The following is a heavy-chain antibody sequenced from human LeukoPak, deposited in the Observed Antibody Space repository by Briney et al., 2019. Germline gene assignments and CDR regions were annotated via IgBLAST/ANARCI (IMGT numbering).Heavy chain of an antibody. J-gene: IGHJ3*02. CDR3: AGPKGTAFDI. Sequence: RTSETLSLTCTVSGGSISSYYWSWIRQPPGKGLEWIGYIYYSGSTNYNPSLKSRVTISVDTSKNQFSLKLSSVTAADTAVYYCAGPKGTAFDIWGQGTMVTVSS. CDR2: IYYSGST. CDR1: GGSISSYY. D-gene: IGHD1-1*01. V-gene: IGHV4-59*12.